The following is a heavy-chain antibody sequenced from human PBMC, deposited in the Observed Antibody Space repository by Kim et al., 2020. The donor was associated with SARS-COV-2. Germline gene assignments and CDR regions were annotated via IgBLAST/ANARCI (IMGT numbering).Heavy chain of an antibody. CDR2: INAGTGNT. CDR3: ARGQEDSTCTYYFYAMDV. CDR1: GYTFTDYA. V-gene: IGHV1-3*01. J-gene: IGHJ6*02. Sequence: ASVKVSCKASGYTFTDYAMHWVRQAPGQRLEWMGRINAGTGNTKYLQNFQDRVTITSDTSASTAYMELSSLESEDTAVYYCARGQEDSTCTYYFYAMDVWGHGTTVTVSS. D-gene: IGHD2-2*01.